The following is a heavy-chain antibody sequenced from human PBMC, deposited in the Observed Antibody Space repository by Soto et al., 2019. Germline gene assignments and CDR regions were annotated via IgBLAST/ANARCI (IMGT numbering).Heavy chain of an antibody. J-gene: IGHJ4*02. CDR1: GLIVSRDS. CDR3: ARMREGDYVDH. D-gene: IGHD4-17*01. CDR2: IYPGGSP. Sequence: EVQLVESGGILVQPGGSLRLSCAASGLIVSRDSVSWVRRAPGRGLEWVSLIYPGGSPFYTDSAKGRVTISRENSNNTWYLQMNSLSGEDTAVDSCARMREGDYVDHWGQGTLVTVSS. V-gene: IGHV3-66*01.